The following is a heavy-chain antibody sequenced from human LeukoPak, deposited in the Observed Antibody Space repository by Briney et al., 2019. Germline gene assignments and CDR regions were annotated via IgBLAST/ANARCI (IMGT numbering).Heavy chain of an antibody. J-gene: IGHJ4*02. CDR3: ARAPGVRNGDYALDY. V-gene: IGHV1-69*01. D-gene: IGHD4-17*01. CDR1: GGTFSSYA. Sequence: SVKVSCKASGGTFSSYAISWVRQAPGQGLEWMGGIIPIFGTATYAQKFQGRVTITADESTSTAYMELSSLRSEDTAVYYCARAPGVRNGDYALDYWGQGTLVTVSS. CDR2: IIPIFGTA.